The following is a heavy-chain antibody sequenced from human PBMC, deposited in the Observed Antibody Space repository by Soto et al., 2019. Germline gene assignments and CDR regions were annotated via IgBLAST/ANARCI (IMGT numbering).Heavy chain of an antibody. V-gene: IGHV1-18*01. CDR2: ISAYNGNT. CDR3: AREGIAAADVYYSYGMDV. J-gene: IGHJ6*02. Sequence: ASVKVSCKASGYTFTSYGISWVRQAPGQGLEWMGWISAYNGNTNYAQKLQGRVTMTTDTSTSTAYMELRSLRSDDTAVYYCAREGIAAADVYYSYGMDVWGQGTTVTVSS. D-gene: IGHD6-13*01. CDR1: GYTFTSYG.